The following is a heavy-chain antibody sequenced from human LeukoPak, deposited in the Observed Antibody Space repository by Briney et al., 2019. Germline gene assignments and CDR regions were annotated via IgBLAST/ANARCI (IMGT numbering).Heavy chain of an antibody. CDR1: GFTFSDYW. CDR3: ARGGGNLFDY. V-gene: IGHV3-7*04. Sequence: GGSLRLSCAASGFTFSDYWMSWVRQAPGKGLEWVANIKQDGSEKYYVDSAKGRFTISRDNAKNSLYLQMNSLRAEDTAVYYCARGGGNLFDYWGQGTLVTVSS. J-gene: IGHJ4*02. CDR2: IKQDGSEK. D-gene: IGHD4-23*01.